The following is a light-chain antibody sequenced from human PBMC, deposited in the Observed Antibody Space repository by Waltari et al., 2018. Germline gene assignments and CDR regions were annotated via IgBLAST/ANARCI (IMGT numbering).Light chain of an antibody. J-gene: IGLJ3*02. Sequence: SSELTQDPAVSVALGQTARLTCQGDSLRGHYASWYQQKPGQAPILVIYGQNHRPAGIPDRFSGSSSGDTTSLTITGTQAEDEADYYCKSRNNDRGVFGGGTKLTVL. CDR2: GQN. CDR3: KSRNNDRGV. V-gene: IGLV3-19*01. CDR1: SLRGHY.